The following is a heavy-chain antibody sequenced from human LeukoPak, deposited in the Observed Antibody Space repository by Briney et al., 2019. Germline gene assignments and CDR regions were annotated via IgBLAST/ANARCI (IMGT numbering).Heavy chain of an antibody. D-gene: IGHD3-22*01. CDR1: GFTFSDYY. J-gene: IGHJ3*02. Sequence: GGSLRLSYAASGFTFSDYYMSWIRQAPGKGLEWVSYISSSGSTIYYADSVKGRFTISRDNAKNSLYLQMNSLRAEDTAVYYCAREGSRDYYDSSGYYGDAFDIWGQGTMVTVSS. CDR3: AREGSRDYYDSSGYYGDAFDI. CDR2: ISSSGSTI. V-gene: IGHV3-11*04.